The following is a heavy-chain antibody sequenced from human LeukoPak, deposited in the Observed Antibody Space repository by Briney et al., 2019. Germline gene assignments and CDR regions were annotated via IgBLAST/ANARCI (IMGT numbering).Heavy chain of an antibody. CDR1: GYTFTSYG. D-gene: IGHD3-22*01. CDR3: ARGGHYYYASSGYYY. CDR2: ISAYNGNT. V-gene: IGHV1-18*01. Sequence: ASVKVSCKASGYTFTSYGISWVRQAPGQGLEWMGWISAYNGNTNYAQKLLGRVTMTTDTSTSTAYMELRSLRSDDTAVYYCARGGHYYYASSGYYYWGQGTLVTVSS. J-gene: IGHJ4*02.